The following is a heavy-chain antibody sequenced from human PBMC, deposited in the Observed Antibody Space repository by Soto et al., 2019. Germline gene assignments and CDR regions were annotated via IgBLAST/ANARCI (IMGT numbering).Heavy chain of an antibody. CDR1: GGSISSGGYY. J-gene: IGHJ4*01. V-gene: IGHV4-31*03. CDR2: IYYGGST. D-gene: IGHD3-22*01. CDR3: ARGGYYYENSGQNAYDH. Sequence: SETLSLTCTVSGGSISSGGYYWSWIRQHPGKGLEWIGYIYYGGSTYYNPSLKSRATISGDTSKNQFSLKLSSVTAADTAVYYCARGGYYYENSGQNAYDHWGQGILVTVSS.